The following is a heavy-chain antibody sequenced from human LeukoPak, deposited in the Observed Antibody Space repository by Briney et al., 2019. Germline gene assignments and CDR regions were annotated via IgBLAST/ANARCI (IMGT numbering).Heavy chain of an antibody. CDR3: ARGDGHYFDY. Sequence: PGGSLRLSCAASGFTFSSVYMSWVRQAPGKGLEWVSVIYGGGSTSYADSVKGRFTISRDNSKNTLSLQMNSLRAEDTAVYYCARGDGHYFDYWGQGALVTVSS. CDR1: GFTFSSVY. CDR2: IYGGGST. V-gene: IGHV3-53*01. D-gene: IGHD3/OR15-3a*01. J-gene: IGHJ4*02.